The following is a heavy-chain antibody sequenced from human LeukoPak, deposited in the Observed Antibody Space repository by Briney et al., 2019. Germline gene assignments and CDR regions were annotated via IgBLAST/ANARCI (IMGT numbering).Heavy chain of an antibody. Sequence: GASVKVSCKASGYTFTGYYMHWVGQAPGHGREWMGWINPNSGGTNYAQKFQGRVTMTRDTSLSTAYMELSRLRSDDTAVYYCARIGEHSDSSGNADYWGQGTLVTVSS. CDR3: ARIGEHSDSSGNADY. D-gene: IGHD3-22*01. V-gene: IGHV1-2*02. J-gene: IGHJ4*02. CDR1: GYTFTGYY. CDR2: INPNSGGT.